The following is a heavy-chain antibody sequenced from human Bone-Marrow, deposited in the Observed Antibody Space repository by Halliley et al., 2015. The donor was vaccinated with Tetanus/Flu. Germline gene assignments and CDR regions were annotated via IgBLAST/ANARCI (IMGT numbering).Heavy chain of an antibody. V-gene: IGHV3-21*01. CDR3: ARERTNQILLDV. J-gene: IGHJ6*02. CDR2: ITSNSAYI. Sequence: SLRLSCAASGFAFTTYSMNWVRQAPGRGLEWVSSITSNSAYIFYADSLKGRFTISRDDAKNLLYLQMNSLRAEDTAVYYCARERTNQILLDVWGQGTTVPVSS. CDR1: GFAFTTYS.